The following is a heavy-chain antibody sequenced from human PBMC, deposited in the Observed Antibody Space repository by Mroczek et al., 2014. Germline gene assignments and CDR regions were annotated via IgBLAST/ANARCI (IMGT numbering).Heavy chain of an antibody. CDR2: IYYSGST. Sequence: QVQLQESGPGLVKPSETLSLTCTVSGGSISSSSYYWGWIRQPPGKGLEWIGSIYYSGSTYYNPSLKSRVTISVDTSKNQFSLKLSSVTAADTAVYYCARSGSSGYPSYSYGMDVWGQGTTVTVSS. D-gene: IGHD3-22*01. V-gene: IGHV4-39*01. CDR3: ARSGSSGYPSYSYGMDV. CDR1: GGSISSSSYY. J-gene: IGHJ6*02.